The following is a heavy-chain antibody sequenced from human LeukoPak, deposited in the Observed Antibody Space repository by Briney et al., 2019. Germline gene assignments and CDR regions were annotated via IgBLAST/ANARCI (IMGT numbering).Heavy chain of an antibody. D-gene: IGHD6-19*01. CDR1: GFTFSSYG. Sequence: PGRSLRLSCAASGFTFSSYGMHWVRQAPGKGLEWVAVIWYDGSNKYYADSVKGRFTISRDNPKNTLYLQMNSLRAEDTAVYYCARDRGSSGWYDAFDIWGQGTMVTVSS. V-gene: IGHV3-33*01. CDR3: ARDRGSSGWYDAFDI. J-gene: IGHJ3*02. CDR2: IWYDGSNK.